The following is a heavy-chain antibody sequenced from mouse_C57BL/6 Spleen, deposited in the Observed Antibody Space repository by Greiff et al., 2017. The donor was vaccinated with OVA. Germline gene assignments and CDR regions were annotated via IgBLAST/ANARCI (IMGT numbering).Heavy chain of an antibody. V-gene: IGHV1-64*01. D-gene: IGHD4-1*01. CDR3: ARRLTGYYFDH. Sequence: QVQLQQPGAELVKPGASVKLSCKASGYTFTSYWMHWVKQRPGQGLEWIGMIHPNSGSTNYNEKFKSKATLTVDKSSSTAYMQLSSLTSEDSAVYYCARRLTGYYFDHWGQGTTLTVSS. CDR2: IHPNSGST. J-gene: IGHJ2*01. CDR1: GYTFTSYW.